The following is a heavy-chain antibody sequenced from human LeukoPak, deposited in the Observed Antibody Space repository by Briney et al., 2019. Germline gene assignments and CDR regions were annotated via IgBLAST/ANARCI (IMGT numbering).Heavy chain of an antibody. J-gene: IGHJ3*02. CDR1: GGSFSGYY. V-gene: IGHV4-34*01. Sequence: PSETLSLTCAVYGGSFSGYYWSWIRQPPGKGLEWIGEINHSGSTNYNPSLKSRVTISVDTSKNQFSLKLSSVTAADTAVYYCACLTTADAFDIWGQGTMVTVSS. CDR3: ACLTTADAFDI. D-gene: IGHD3-22*01. CDR2: INHSGST.